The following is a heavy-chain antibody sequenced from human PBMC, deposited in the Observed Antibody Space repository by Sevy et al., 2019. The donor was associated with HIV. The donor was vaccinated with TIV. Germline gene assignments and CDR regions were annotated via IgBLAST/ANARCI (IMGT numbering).Heavy chain of an antibody. CDR1: GFTFSSYS. CDR3: ARDSTSSGYYSNIDY. D-gene: IGHD3-22*01. V-gene: IGHV3-48*02. CDR2: ISSSSTI. J-gene: IGHJ4*02. Sequence: GGSLRLSCAASGFTFSSYSMNWVRQAPGKGLEWVSYISSSSTIYYADSVKGRFTISRDNAKNSLYLQMNSLRDEDTAVYYCARDSTSSGYYSNIDYWGQGTLVTVSS.